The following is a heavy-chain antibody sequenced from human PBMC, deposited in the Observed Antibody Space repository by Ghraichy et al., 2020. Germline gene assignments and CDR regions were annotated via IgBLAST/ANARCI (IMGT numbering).Heavy chain of an antibody. J-gene: IGHJ4*02. CDR1: GGPIGDNNW. D-gene: IGHD6-19*01. CDR2: IWSSGTP. Sequence: SETLSLTCAVSGGPIGDNNWWTWVRQPPGKGLEWIGEIWSSGTPNYNPSLKSRDTMSVDKSKNQFSLKLSSVTATDTAVYYCARDTSGWKESYSWGQGTLVTVSS. CDR3: ARDTSGWKESYS. V-gene: IGHV4-4*02.